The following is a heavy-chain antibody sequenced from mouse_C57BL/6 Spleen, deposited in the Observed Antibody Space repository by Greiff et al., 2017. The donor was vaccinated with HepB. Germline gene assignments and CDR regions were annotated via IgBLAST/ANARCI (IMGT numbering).Heavy chain of an antibody. CDR3: ARRAYSNYAMDY. J-gene: IGHJ4*01. D-gene: IGHD2-5*01. CDR1: GYAFSSYW. V-gene: IGHV1-80*01. CDR2: IYPGDGDT. Sequence: VQLQQSGAELVKPGASVKISCKASGYAFSSYWMNWVKQRPGKGLEWIGQIYPGDGDTNYNGKFKGKATLTADKSSSTAYMQLSSLTSEDSAVYFCARRAYSNYAMDYGGQGTSVTVSS.